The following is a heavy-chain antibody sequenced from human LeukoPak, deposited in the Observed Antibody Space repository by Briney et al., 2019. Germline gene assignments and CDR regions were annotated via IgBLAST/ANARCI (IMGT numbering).Heavy chain of an antibody. V-gene: IGHV3-48*03. Sequence: GGSLRLSCAASGFTLSSYAMSWVRQAPGKGLEWVSYISSSGSTIYYADSVKGRFTISRDNAKNSLYLQMNSLRAEDTAVYYCARQRRGEWFGELSFDYWGQGTLVTVSS. D-gene: IGHD3-10*01. CDR3: ARQRRGEWFGELSFDY. CDR1: GFTLSSYA. CDR2: ISSSGSTI. J-gene: IGHJ4*02.